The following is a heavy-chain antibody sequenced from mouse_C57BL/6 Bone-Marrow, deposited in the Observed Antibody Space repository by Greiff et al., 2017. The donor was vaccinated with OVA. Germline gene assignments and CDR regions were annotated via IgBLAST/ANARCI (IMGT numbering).Heavy chain of an antibody. Sequence: QVQLQQSGAELARPGASVKLSCKASGYTFTSYGISWVKQRTGQGLEWIGEIYPRSGNTYYNEKFKGKATLTADKSSSTAYMELRSLTSDDSAVYCGARYYYGSRKYYYAMDYWGQGTSVTVAS. V-gene: IGHV1-81*01. CDR3: ARYYYGSRKYYYAMDY. CDR2: IYPRSGNT. J-gene: IGHJ4*01. CDR1: GYTFTSYG. D-gene: IGHD1-1*01.